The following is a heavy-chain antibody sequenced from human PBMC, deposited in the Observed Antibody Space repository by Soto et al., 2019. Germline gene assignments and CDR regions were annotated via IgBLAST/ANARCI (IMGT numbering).Heavy chain of an antibody. CDR3: ARYRVNDYGDYDDWFDP. D-gene: IGHD4-17*01. Sequence: ASVKVSCQASGYTLTSYGISWVRQAPGQGLEWMGWISAYNGNTNYAQKLQGRVTMTTDTSTSTAYMELRSLRSDDTAVYYCARYRVNDYGDYDDWFDPWGQGTLVTVSS. J-gene: IGHJ5*02. CDR1: GYTLTSYG. CDR2: ISAYNGNT. V-gene: IGHV1-18*01.